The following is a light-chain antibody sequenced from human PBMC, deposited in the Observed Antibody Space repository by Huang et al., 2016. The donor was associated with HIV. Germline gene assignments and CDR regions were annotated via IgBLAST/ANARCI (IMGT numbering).Light chain of an antibody. J-gene: IGKJ4*01. CDR2: GAS. Sequence: ERVMTQSPATLSVSPGERATLSCRASDSVSTNVAWYQQRPGQAPRRLIYGASTRATGIAPRFRGSGSGTEFALTISSLQSEDFAVYYCQQYNNWPVTFGGGTKVEI. CDR1: DSVSTN. CDR3: QQYNNWPVT. V-gene: IGKV3-15*01.